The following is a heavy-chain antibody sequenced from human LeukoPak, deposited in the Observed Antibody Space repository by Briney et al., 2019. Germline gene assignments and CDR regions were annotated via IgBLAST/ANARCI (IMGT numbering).Heavy chain of an antibody. CDR2: ISGSGGST. J-gene: IGHJ4*02. Sequence: PGGSLRLSCAASGFSFSSYAMNWVRQAPGKGLEWVSGISGSGGSTYYADSVKGRFTISRDNSKNTLYLQMNSLRAEDTAVYYCAKDRKSSSSWHDYLGQGTLVTVSS. V-gene: IGHV3-23*01. D-gene: IGHD2-2*01. CDR3: AKDRKSSSSWHDY. CDR1: GFSFSSYA.